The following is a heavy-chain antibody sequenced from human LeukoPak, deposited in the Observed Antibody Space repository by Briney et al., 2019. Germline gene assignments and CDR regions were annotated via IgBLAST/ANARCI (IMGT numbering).Heavy chain of an antibody. CDR1: GYSFTSYW. J-gene: IGHJ4*02. CDR2: IYPGDSDT. D-gene: IGHD3-16*02. V-gene: IGHV5-51*01. CDR3: ARFPDYVWGSYRYIEEGNYFDY. Sequence: KPGESLKISCKGSGYSFTSYWIGWVRQMPGKGLEWMGIIYPGDSDTRYSPSFQGQVTISADKSISTAYLQWSSLKASDTAMYYCARFPDYVWGSYRYIEEGNYFDYWGQGTLVTVSS.